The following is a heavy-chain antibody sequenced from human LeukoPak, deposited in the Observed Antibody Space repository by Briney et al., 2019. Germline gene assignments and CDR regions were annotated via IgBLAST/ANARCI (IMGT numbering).Heavy chain of an antibody. CDR1: GFTFSDYY. J-gene: IGHJ4*02. Sequence: GGSLRLSCAASGFTFSDYYMSWIRQAPGKGLEWVSVIYSGGSTYYADSVKGRFTISRDNSKNTLYLQMNSLSAEDTAVYYCARDRGYFDYWGQGTLVTVSS. CDR3: ARDRGYFDY. CDR2: IYSGGST. V-gene: IGHV3-53*01.